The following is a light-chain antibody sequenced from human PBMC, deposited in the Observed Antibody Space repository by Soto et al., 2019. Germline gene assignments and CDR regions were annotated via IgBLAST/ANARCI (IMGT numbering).Light chain of an antibody. CDR1: QSISSSY. CDR3: QQHGDSPPGYT. CDR2: GVA. J-gene: IGKJ2*01. V-gene: IGKV3-20*01. Sequence: EIVLTQSPGTLSLSPGERATLSCRASQSISSSYLAWYQQKPGQAPRLLIYGVANRATGIPDRFSGSGSGTDFTLTISRLEPEDFAVYYCQQHGDSPPGYTFGQGTKLEIK.